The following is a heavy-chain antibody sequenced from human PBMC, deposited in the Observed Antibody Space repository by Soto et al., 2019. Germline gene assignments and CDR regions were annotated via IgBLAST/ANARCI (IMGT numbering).Heavy chain of an antibody. J-gene: IGHJ4*02. D-gene: IGHD6-13*01. CDR1: GFTFKLYT. V-gene: IGHV3-21*01. CDR3: ARDAASSLDH. Sequence: EVQLVESGGGLGKPGGSLRLSCAASGFTFKLYTMHWVRQAPGKGLEWVSFCTPSSSSISYADSVEGRFTISRDNARNSLYLQSHNLRAEDTAVYYCARDAASSLDHWGQGTLVTVSS. CDR2: CTPSSSSI.